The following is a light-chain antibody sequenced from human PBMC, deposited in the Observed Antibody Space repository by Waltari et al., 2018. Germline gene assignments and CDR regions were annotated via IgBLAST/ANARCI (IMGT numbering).Light chain of an antibody. Sequence: DIQMTPSPSSLSASVGDRVTITCQASQGISNYLNCYQQKPGKAPKLLIYDASKLETGGPSRCSGSASGTDFTFTISSLQPEDIATYYCQQYDNLPSFGQGTRLEIK. J-gene: IGKJ5*01. CDR2: DAS. CDR1: QGISNY. CDR3: QQYDNLPS. V-gene: IGKV1-33*01.